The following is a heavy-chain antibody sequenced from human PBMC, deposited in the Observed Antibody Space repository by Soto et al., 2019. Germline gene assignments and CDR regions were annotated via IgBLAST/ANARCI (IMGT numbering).Heavy chain of an antibody. CDR1: GDSIISSDFY. J-gene: IGHJ5*02. CDR2: IFYLGSS. D-gene: IGHD3-3*02. CDR3: ARHSLALRKNNWFDP. Sequence: SETLSLTCTVSGDSIISSDFYWGWVRQPPGKGLEWIGSIFYLGSSYYNPSLKSRVTMSVDTSKNQFSLRLRSVTAADTALYFCARHSLALRKNNWFDPWGQGILVTVSS. V-gene: IGHV4-39*01.